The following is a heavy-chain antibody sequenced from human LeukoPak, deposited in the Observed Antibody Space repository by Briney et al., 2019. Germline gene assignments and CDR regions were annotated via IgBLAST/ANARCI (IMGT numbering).Heavy chain of an antibody. J-gene: IGHJ2*01. V-gene: IGHV3-9*01. Sequence: GGSLRLSCAASGFTFDDYAMHWVRQAPGKGLEWVSGISWNSVSIGYADSVKGRFTISRDNAKNSLYLQMNSLRAEDTALYYCAKKGIDRGTGAIHWYFDLWGRGTLVTVSS. CDR3: AKKGIDRGTGAIHWYFDL. CDR2: ISWNSVSI. D-gene: IGHD1-7*01. CDR1: GFTFDDYA.